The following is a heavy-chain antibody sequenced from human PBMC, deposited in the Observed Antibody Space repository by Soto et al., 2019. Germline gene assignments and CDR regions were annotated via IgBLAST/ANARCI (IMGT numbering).Heavy chain of an antibody. D-gene: IGHD2-15*01. V-gene: IGHV2-5*01. CDR1: GFSLSTSGVG. CDR2: IYWNDDK. J-gene: IGHJ4*02. Sequence: QITLKEYGPTLVKPTQTLTLTCTFSGFSLSTSGVGVGWIRQPPGKALEWFALIYWNDDKRYSPSLKSRPTITKDTAKNHVVRTMTNMDPVDTARYYCALTGRYCSGGSCYTLFDYWGQGTLVTVSS. CDR3: ALTGRYCSGGSCYTLFDY.